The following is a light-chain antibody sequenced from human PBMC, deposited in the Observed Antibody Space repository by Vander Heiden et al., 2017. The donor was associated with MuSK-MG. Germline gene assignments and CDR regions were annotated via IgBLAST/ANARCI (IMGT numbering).Light chain of an antibody. CDR3: QQYNNHAKT. CDR1: QGISNY. V-gene: IGKV1-33*01. J-gene: IGKJ2*01. Sequence: SPSSLSASVGDRVTITCRASQGISNYLDWYQQKPGKAPKLLIYDASNLETGVPSRFSGSGSGTDFTFTISSLQPEDVATYYCQQYNNHAKTFGQGTKLEIK. CDR2: DAS.